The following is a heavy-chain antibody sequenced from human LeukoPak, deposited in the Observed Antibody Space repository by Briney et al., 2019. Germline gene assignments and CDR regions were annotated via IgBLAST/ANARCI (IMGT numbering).Heavy chain of an antibody. CDR3: ARGARTPSGYGSRTAGRANWFDP. Sequence: SETLSLTRAVYGGSFSGYYWSWIRQPPGKGLEWLGEINHSGSTNYNPSPKSRVTILVDTSKNQFSLKLSSVTAADTAVYYCARGARTPSGYGSRTAGRANWFDPWGQGTLVTVSS. D-gene: IGHD5-12*01. CDR1: GGSFSGYY. J-gene: IGHJ5*02. CDR2: INHSGST. V-gene: IGHV4-34*01.